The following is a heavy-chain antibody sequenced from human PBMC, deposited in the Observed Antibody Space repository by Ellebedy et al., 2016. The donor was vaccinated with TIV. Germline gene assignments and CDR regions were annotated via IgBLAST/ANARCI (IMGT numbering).Heavy chain of an antibody. J-gene: IGHJ6*02. CDR3: AKEGDTAMVHGMDV. D-gene: IGHD5-18*01. CDR2: ISSSGSTI. Sequence: PGGSLRLSCAASGFTFSDYYMSWIRQAPGKGLERVSYISSSGSTIYYADSVKGRFTISRDNAKNSLYLQMNSLRAEDTAVYYCAKEGDTAMVHGMDVWGQGTTVTVSS. V-gene: IGHV3-11*01. CDR1: GFTFSDYY.